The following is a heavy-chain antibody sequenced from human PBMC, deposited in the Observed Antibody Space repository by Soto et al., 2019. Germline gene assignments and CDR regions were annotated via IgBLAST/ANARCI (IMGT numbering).Heavy chain of an antibody. J-gene: IGHJ4*02. D-gene: IGHD3-22*01. Sequence: SETLSLTCTVSGASISNGGYYWTWIRQHPGKDLECLGDIYYTGSTFYNPSLKGRLSISLDTSKNQFSLNLSAVTAADTAVYYCARGQITYYDNISGSLYFFDYWGQGTLVTVSS. CDR3: ARGQITYYDNISGSLYFFDY. CDR1: GASISNGGYY. V-gene: IGHV4-31*03. CDR2: IYYTGST.